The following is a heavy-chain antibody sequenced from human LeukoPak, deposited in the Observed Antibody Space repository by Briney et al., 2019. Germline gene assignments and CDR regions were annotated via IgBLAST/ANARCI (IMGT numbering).Heavy chain of an antibody. CDR3: ARVVGATKEEYYFDY. CDR1: GFTFSSYN. V-gene: IGHV3-21*01. Sequence: GSLRLSCAASGFTFSSYNMNWIRQAPGKGLEWVSSISSSTGYINYADSVKGRFTISRDNAKNSLYLQMNSLRAEDTAVYYCARVVGATKEEYYFDYWGQGTLVPVSS. CDR2: ISSSTGYI. J-gene: IGHJ4*02. D-gene: IGHD1-26*01.